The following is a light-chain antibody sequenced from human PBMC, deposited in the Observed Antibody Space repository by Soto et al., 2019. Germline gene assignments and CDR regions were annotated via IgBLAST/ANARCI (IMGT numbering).Light chain of an antibody. J-gene: IGKJ4*01. V-gene: IGKV3-20*01. CDR1: QSVSSSY. Sequence: ESVLTQSPDTLSLSPGERATLSCRASQSVSSSYLAWYQQKPGQAPRLLIYGASSRATGIPDRFSGSGSGTDFTLTISRLEPEEFAVYSCQQYGSPPLNFGGGTTLQIK. CDR3: QQYGSPPLN. CDR2: GAS.